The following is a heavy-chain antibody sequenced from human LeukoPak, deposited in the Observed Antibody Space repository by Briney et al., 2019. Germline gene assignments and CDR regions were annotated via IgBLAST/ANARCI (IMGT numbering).Heavy chain of an antibody. V-gene: IGHV1-18*01. J-gene: IGHJ5*02. D-gene: IGHD6-19*01. CDR1: GYTFTSYG. CDR3: ARDRLGLVLGRVNWFDP. CDR2: ISAYNGNT. Sequence: ASVKVSCKASGYTFTSYGISWVRQAPGQGLEWMGWISAYNGNTNYAQKLQGRVTMTTDTSTSTAYMELRSLRSDDAAVYYCARDRLGLVLGRVNWFDPWGQGTLVTVSS.